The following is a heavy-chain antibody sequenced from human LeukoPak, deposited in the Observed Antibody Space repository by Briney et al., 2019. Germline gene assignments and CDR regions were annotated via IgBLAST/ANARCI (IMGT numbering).Heavy chain of an antibody. CDR3: ARDWDYGSGSYYNGYFDY. D-gene: IGHD3-10*01. CDR2: ISSSGSTI. V-gene: IGHV3-11*01. J-gene: IGHJ4*02. CDR1: GFTFSDYY. Sequence: GGSLRLSCAASGFTFSDYYMSWIRQAPGKGLEWVSYISSSGSTIYYADSVKGRFTISRDNVKNSLYLQMNSLRAEDTAVYYCARDWDYGSGSYYNGYFDYWGQGTLVTVSS.